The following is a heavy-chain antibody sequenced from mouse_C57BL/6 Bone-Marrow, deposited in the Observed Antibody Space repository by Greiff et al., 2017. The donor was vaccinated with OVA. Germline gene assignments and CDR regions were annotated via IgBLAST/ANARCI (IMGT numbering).Heavy chain of an antibody. CDR2: ISYSGST. CDR3: ARGGYYGSSYGFAY. D-gene: IGHD1-1*01. CDR1: GYSITSGYD. V-gene: IGHV3-1*01. Sequence: EVQLVESGPGMVKPSQSLSLTCTVTGYSITSGYDWHWIRHFPGNKLEWMGYISYSGSTNYNPSLKSRISITHDTSKNHFFLKLNSVTTEDTATYYCARGGYYGSSYGFAYWGQGTLVTVSA. J-gene: IGHJ3*01.